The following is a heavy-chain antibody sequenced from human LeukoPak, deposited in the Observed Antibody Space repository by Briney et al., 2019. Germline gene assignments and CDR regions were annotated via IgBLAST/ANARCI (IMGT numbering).Heavy chain of an antibody. CDR2: ISTTSSYI. V-gene: IGHV3-21*01. CDR1: GFTFSGYS. CDR3: ARGSLLWFGELPFDP. J-gene: IGHJ5*02. Sequence: GGSLRVSCAASGFTFSGYSMSWVRQAPGKGLEWVSSISTTSSYIYYADSVKGRFTISRDNAKNSLWLQMDSLRAEDTAVYYCARGSLLWFGELPFDPWGQGTLVTVSS. D-gene: IGHD3-10*01.